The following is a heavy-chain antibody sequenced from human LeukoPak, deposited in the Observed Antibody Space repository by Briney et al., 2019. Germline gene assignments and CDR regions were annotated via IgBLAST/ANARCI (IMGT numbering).Heavy chain of an antibody. V-gene: IGHV4-59*08. CDR3: ARHRIRHGYNYFDY. D-gene: IGHD5-24*01. CDR2: IYYSWRF. Sequence: PSESQSLTGTDHDRAFTSEHWTWIRHPPSKALEYHTYIYYSWRFLYNPSLKSRATLFVDTSKNQFSLNLGSVTAADTAVYYCARHRIRHGYNYFDYWGQGTLVSVSS. CDR1: DRAFTSEH. J-gene: IGHJ4*02.